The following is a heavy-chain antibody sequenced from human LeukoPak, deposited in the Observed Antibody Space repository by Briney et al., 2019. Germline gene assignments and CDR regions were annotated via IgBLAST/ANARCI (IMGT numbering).Heavy chain of an antibody. CDR2: ISAYNGNT. D-gene: IGHD3-9*01. Sequence: GASAKVSCKASGYTFTSYGISWVRQAPGQELEWMGWISAYNGNTNYAQKLQGRVTMTTDTSTSTAYMELRSLRSDDTAVYYCARARYDILTGHYDYWGQGTLVTVSS. CDR1: GYTFTSYG. CDR3: ARARYDILTGHYDY. V-gene: IGHV1-18*04. J-gene: IGHJ4*02.